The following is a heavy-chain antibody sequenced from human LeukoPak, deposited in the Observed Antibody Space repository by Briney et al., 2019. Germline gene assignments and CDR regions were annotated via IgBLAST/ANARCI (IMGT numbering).Heavy chain of an antibody. Sequence: SETLSLTCTVSGGSISTYSWNWIRQSPGQRLEWIGYIKNNGGNYNNPSLMGRVTISLDTSKNQFSLKLTSVTAADTAVYYCARDAGGTWFDPWGQGTLVTVSS. CDR2: IKNNGGN. J-gene: IGHJ5*02. CDR1: GGSISTYS. CDR3: ARDAGGTWFDP. V-gene: IGHV4-59*01.